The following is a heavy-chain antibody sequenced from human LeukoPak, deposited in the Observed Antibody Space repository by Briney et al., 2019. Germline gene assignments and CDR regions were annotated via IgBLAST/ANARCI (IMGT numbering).Heavy chain of an antibody. Sequence: ASVKVSCKASGYTFTSCYMHWVRQAPGQGLEWMGIINPSGGSTSYAQKFQGRVTMTRDMSTSTVYMELSSLRSEDTAVYYCARETPRRSWWPLGVLQPELGYWGQGTLVTVSS. CDR1: GYTFTSCY. CDR2: INPSGGST. V-gene: IGHV1-46*01. CDR3: ARETPRRSWWPLGVLQPELGY. J-gene: IGHJ4*02. D-gene: IGHD7-27*01.